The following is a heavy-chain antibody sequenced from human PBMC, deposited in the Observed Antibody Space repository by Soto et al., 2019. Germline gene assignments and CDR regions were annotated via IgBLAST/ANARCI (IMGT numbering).Heavy chain of an antibody. Sequence: GGSLRLSCGASGFTFYTYWMNWVRQAPGMGLEWVAVISYDGSNKYYADSVKGRFTISRDNSKNTLYLQMNSLRAEDTAVYYCARDHVVVAATFRASYYGMDVWGQGTTVTVSS. CDR1: GFTFYTYW. CDR3: ARDHVVVAATFRASYYGMDV. D-gene: IGHD2-15*01. V-gene: IGHV3-30-3*01. CDR2: ISYDGSNK. J-gene: IGHJ6*02.